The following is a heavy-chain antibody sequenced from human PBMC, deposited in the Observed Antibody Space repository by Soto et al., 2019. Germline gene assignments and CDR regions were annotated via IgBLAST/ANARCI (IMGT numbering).Heavy chain of an antibody. Sequence: ETFSHTYSVSGGIPSRRSYSWCCIRQSPGKGLEWIGTIYSSENTYYNPSLLSRVTISVDTSKNEFSLRLSSVTAADTAVYYCAGLDFDYYDSSGYQVFCMDVWGQGTTVTVSS. J-gene: IGHJ6*02. CDR1: GGIPSRRSYS. CDR3: AGLDFDYYDSSGYQVFCMDV. D-gene: IGHD3-22*01. V-gene: IGHV4-39*01. CDR2: IYSSENT.